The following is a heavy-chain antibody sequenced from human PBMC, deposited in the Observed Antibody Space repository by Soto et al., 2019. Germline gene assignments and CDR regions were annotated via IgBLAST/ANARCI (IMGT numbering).Heavy chain of an antibody. J-gene: IGHJ4*02. D-gene: IGHD6-19*01. CDR1: GYTFTSYD. Sequence: APVKVTCKASGYTFTSYDMNWVRQAPGQGLECMGIINTSGGSTSYAQKFQGRVTITRDTSTSTVYMELTSLRSEDTAVYYCARDGPSSYSSAWYYFDYWGQGTLVTVSS. CDR2: INTSGGST. V-gene: IGHV1-46*01. CDR3: ARDGPSSYSSAWYYFDY.